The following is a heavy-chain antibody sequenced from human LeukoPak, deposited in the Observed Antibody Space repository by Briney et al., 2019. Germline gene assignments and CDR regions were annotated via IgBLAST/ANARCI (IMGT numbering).Heavy chain of an antibody. CDR1: GFTFSSYA. D-gene: IGHD3-22*01. Sequence: LAGGSLRLSCAASGFTFSSYAMSWVRQAPGKGLEWVSTISDSGGSTYYADSLKGRFTISRDNYKNTLYLQMNSLRAEDTAVYYCAKVDYYDSSGNYPNWFDPWGQGTLVTVSS. CDR2: ISDSGGST. V-gene: IGHV3-23*01. CDR3: AKVDYYDSSGNYPNWFDP. J-gene: IGHJ5*02.